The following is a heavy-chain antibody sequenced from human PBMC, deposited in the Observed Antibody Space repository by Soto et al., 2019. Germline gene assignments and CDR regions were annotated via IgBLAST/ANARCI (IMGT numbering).Heavy chain of an antibody. CDR1: GFTFSSYG. V-gene: IGHV3-33*01. D-gene: IGHD6-19*01. CDR2: IWYDGSNK. Sequence: QVQLVESGGGVVQPGRSLRLSCAASGFTFSSYGMHWVRQAPGKGLEWVAVIWYDGSNKYYADSVKGRFTISRDNSKNTLYLQMNSLRAEDTAVYYCACLGGAVAPDYWGQGTLVTVSS. J-gene: IGHJ4*02. CDR3: ACLGGAVAPDY.